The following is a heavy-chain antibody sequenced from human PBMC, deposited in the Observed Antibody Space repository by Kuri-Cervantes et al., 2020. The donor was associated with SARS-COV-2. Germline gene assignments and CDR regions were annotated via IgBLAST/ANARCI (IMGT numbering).Heavy chain of an antibody. CDR1: GFTFSSYS. V-gene: IGHV3-21*01. Sequence: GGSLRLSCAASGFTFSSYSMNWVRQAPGKGLEWVSSISSSSSYIYYADSVKGRFTISRDNAKNSLYLQMNSLRAEDTAVYYCARVAGEGPTYYYYMDVWGKGTTVTVSS. CDR3: ARVAGEGPTYYYYMDV. D-gene: IGHD1-26*01. CDR2: ISSSSSYI. J-gene: IGHJ6*03.